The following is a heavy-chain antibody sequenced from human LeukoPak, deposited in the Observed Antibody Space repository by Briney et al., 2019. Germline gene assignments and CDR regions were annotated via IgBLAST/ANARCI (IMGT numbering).Heavy chain of an antibody. J-gene: IGHJ5*02. CDR2: IYYSGST. D-gene: IGHD3-22*01. CDR1: GGSISSYY. CDR3: ARIVGGLTTTSLP. V-gene: IGHV4-59*08. Sequence: SETLSLTCTVSGGSISSYYWSWIRQPPGKGLEWIGYIYYSGSTNYNPSLKSRVTISVDTSKNQFSLKLSSVTAADTAVYYCARIVGGLTTTSLPWGQGTLVTVPS.